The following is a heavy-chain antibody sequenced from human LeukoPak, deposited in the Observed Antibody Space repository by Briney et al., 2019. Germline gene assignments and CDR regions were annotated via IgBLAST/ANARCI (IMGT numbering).Heavy chain of an antibody. Sequence: SETLSLTCAVYGGSFSGYYWSWIRQPPGKGLEWIGEINHSGSTNYNPSLKSRVTISVDTSKNQFSLKLSSVTAADTAVYYCARGYCSSTSCYRRRFDLWGQGTLVTVSS. J-gene: IGHJ5*02. CDR1: GGSFSGYY. CDR3: ARGYCSSTSCYRRRFDL. V-gene: IGHV4-34*01. CDR2: INHSGST. D-gene: IGHD2-2*01.